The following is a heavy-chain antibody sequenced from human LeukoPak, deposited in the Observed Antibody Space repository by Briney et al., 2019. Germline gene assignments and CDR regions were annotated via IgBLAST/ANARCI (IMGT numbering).Heavy chain of an antibody. V-gene: IGHV1-2*02. D-gene: IGHD6-19*01. CDR3: ASVGYSSGWYGSGAFDI. J-gene: IGHJ3*02. CDR1: GYTFTGYY. Sequence: GASVKASCKASGYTFTGYYMHWVRQAPGQGLEWMGWINPNSGGTNYAQKFQGRVTMTRDTSISTAYMELSRLRSDDTAVYYCASVGYSSGWYGSGAFDIWGQGTMVTVSS. CDR2: INPNSGGT.